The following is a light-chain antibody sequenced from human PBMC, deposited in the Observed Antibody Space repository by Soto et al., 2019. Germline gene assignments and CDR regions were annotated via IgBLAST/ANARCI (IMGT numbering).Light chain of an antibody. CDR1: QSVMGY. J-gene: IGKJ4*01. CDR2: DVS. CDR3: QQRASFPLT. Sequence: EIVLTQSPATLSLSPGERATLSCRTSQSVMGYLAWYQQKPGQAPRLLIYDVSKRVTGIPARFSGSGSGTDFTLTISSLEPEDFGIFYCQQRASFPLTFGGGTKVEIK. V-gene: IGKV3-11*01.